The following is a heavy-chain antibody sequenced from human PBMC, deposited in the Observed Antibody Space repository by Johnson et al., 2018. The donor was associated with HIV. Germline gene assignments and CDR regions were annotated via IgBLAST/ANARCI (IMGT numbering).Heavy chain of an antibody. Sequence: VQLVESGGGMVQPGKSLGLSCTVSGFTFSTNAMHWVRQSPGKGLEWVAVISFDGTNKNYGDSVRGRFPISRDNAKNTLSLQMNSLTSEDTALYYCVRESLTDDSFAAWGQGTMVLVSS. CDR1: GFTFSTNA. CDR2: ISFDGTNK. J-gene: IGHJ3*01. CDR3: VRESLTDDSFAA. D-gene: IGHD1-1*01. V-gene: IGHV3-30*04.